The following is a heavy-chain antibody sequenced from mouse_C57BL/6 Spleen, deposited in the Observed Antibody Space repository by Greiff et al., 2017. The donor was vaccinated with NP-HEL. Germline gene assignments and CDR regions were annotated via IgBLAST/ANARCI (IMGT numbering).Heavy chain of an antibody. Sequence: EVKLMESGPGMVKPSQSLSLTCTVTGYSITSGYDWHWIRHFPGNKLEWMGYISYSGSTNYNPSLKSRISITHDTSKNHFFLKLNSVTTEDTATYYCARGPQYYYGSSAWFAYWGQGTLVTVSA. V-gene: IGHV3-1*01. J-gene: IGHJ3*01. CDR2: ISYSGST. CDR3: ARGPQYYYGSSAWFAY. D-gene: IGHD1-1*01. CDR1: GYSITSGYD.